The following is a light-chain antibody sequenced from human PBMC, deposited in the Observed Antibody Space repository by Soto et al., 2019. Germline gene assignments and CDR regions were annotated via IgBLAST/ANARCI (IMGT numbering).Light chain of an antibody. Sequence: DIQMTQSPSSLSASVGDRVTITCRASQGIANYLAWYQHKPGKVPNLLIYAASTLQSGVPSRFSGGGSGTDFTLTISSLQPEDVATYYCQKYNSDPRTFGQGTKVEIK. J-gene: IGKJ1*01. CDR2: AAS. V-gene: IGKV1-27*01. CDR1: QGIANY. CDR3: QKYNSDPRT.